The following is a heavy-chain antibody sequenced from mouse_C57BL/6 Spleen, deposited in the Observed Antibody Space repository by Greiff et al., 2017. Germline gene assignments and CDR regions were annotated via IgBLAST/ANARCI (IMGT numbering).Heavy chain of an antibody. CDR1: GFTFSSYG. CDR3: ARSWDYFDY. D-gene: IGHD4-1*01. V-gene: IGHV5-6*02. Sequence: DVMLVESGGDLVKPGGSLKLSCAASGFTFSSYGMSWVRQTPDKRLEWVATISSGGSYTYYPDSVKGRFTISRDNAKNTLYLQMSSLKSEDTAMYYCARSWDYFDYWGQGTTLTVSS. CDR2: ISSGGSYT. J-gene: IGHJ2*01.